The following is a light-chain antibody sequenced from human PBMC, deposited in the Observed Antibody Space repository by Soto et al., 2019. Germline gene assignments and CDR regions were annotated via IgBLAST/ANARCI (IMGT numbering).Light chain of an antibody. Sequence: QSALTQPASVSGSPGQSITISCTGTSSDVGGYNYVSWYQQHPGKAPKLMIYDVSNRPSGVSNRVSGSKSGNTASLTISGLQAEDEADYYCSSYTSSSTLPVGTGTKVTVL. CDR1: SSDVGGYNY. V-gene: IGLV2-14*01. J-gene: IGLJ1*01. CDR3: SSYTSSSTLP. CDR2: DVS.